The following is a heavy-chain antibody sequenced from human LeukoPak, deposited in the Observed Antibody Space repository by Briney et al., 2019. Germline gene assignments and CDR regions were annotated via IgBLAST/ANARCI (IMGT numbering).Heavy chain of an antibody. J-gene: IGHJ5*02. CDR1: GFTFSRYE. CDR2: ISGSGDTI. D-gene: IGHD2-15*01. Sequence: GGSLRLSCATSGFTFSRYEMNWVRQAPGKGPEWVSYISGSGDTIYYADAVKGRFTISRDNAKNSLYLQMNSLRAEDTAVYYCASLGYCSGGGCYSDNCFDPWGQGTLVTVSS. V-gene: IGHV3-48*03. CDR3: ASLGYCSGGGCYSDNCFDP.